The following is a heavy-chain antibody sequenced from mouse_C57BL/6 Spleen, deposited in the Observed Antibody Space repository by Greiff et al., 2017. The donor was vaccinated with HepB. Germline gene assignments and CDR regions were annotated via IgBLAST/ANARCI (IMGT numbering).Heavy chain of an antibody. CDR1: GYAFSSSW. D-gene: IGHD2-4*01. V-gene: IGHV1-82*01. Sequence: VQLQESGPELVKPGASVKISCKASGYAFSSSWMNWVKQRPGKGLEWIGRIYPGDGDTNYNGKFKGKATLTADKSSSTAYMQLSSLTSEDSAVYFCARGGLPAYWGQGTLVTVSA. CDR3: ARGGLPAY. J-gene: IGHJ3*01. CDR2: IYPGDGDT.